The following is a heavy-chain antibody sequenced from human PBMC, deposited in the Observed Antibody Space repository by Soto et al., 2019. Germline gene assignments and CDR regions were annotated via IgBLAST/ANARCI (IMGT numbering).Heavy chain of an antibody. CDR2: ISAYNGNT. V-gene: IGHV1-18*01. Sequence: ASVKVSCTASGYTFTSYGISWVRQAPGQGLEWMGWISAYNGNTNYAQKLQGRVTMTTDTSTSTAYMELRSLRSDDTAVYYCARGPVVVPAATYYYYYYMDVWGKGTTVTVSS. CDR1: GYTFTSYG. J-gene: IGHJ6*03. CDR3: ARGPVVVPAATYYYYYYMDV. D-gene: IGHD2-2*01.